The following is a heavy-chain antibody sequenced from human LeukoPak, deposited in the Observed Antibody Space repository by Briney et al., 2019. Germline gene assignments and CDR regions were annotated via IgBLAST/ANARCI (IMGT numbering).Heavy chain of an antibody. V-gene: IGHV3-30*02. CDR3: AKGQGWEHSYCYYYMDV. Sequence: PGGFLRLSCAASGFTFSSYGMHWVRQAPGKGLQWVAFIRYDGSNKYYADSVKGRFTISRDNSKNTLYLRMNSLRAEDTAVYCCAKGQGWEHSYCYYYMDVWGKGTTVTISS. J-gene: IGHJ6*03. D-gene: IGHD1-26*01. CDR2: IRYDGSNK. CDR1: GFTFSSYG.